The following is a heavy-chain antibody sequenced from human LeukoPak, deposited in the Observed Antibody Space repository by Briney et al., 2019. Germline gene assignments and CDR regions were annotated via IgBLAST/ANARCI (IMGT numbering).Heavy chain of an antibody. CDR2: IYTSGST. J-gene: IGHJ3*02. Sequence: SETLSLTGTVSGGSISSYYWSWIRQPAGKGLEWIGRIYTSGSTNYNPPLKSRVTMSVDTSKNQFSLKLSSVTAADTAVYYCARDYGYGLNAFDIWGQGTMVTVSS. CDR3: ARDYGYGLNAFDI. D-gene: IGHD4-17*01. CDR1: GGSISSYY. V-gene: IGHV4-4*07.